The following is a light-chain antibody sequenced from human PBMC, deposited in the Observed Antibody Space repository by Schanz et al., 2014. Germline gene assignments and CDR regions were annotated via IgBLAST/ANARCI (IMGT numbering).Light chain of an antibody. Sequence: QTVVTQEPSFSVSPGGTVTLTCGLSTGSASTSHYPSWYQQTPGQAPRTLIYSTNIRSSGVPDRFSGSILGNKAALTITGAQADDESDYYCVLYMGSGIWVFGGGTKLTVL. CDR2: STN. CDR3: VLYMGSGIWV. J-gene: IGLJ3*02. CDR1: TGSASTSHY. V-gene: IGLV8-61*01.